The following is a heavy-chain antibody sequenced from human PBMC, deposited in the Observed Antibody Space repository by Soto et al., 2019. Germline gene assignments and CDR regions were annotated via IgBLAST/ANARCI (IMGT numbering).Heavy chain of an antibody. CDR2: INPSGGST. J-gene: IGHJ4*02. D-gene: IGHD3-16*01. V-gene: IGHV1-46*01. Sequence: ASVKVSCKASGYTFTSYGISWVRQAPGQGLEWMAVINPSGGSTRYAQKFQGRVTMTRDTSTSTVYMELSSLRSEDTAVYYCAKTYGFLGGYYFDYWGQGTLVTVSS. CDR1: GYTFTSYG. CDR3: AKTYGFLGGYYFDY.